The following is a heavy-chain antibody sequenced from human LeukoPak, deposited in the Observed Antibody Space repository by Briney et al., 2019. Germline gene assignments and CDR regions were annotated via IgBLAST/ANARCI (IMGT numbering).Heavy chain of an antibody. CDR1: GFRFSDYY. D-gene: IGHD3-10*01. V-gene: IGHV3-11*01. J-gene: IGHJ4*02. CDR2: VSRGGNSK. Sequence: GGSLRLSCAASGFRFSDYYMSWIRQAPGKGLEWVSSVSRGGNSKYFADSVKGRFTISRDNAKNSLDLQMDSLTPEDTAVYYCARDQFVDSWGQGTLVTVSS. CDR3: ARDQFVDS.